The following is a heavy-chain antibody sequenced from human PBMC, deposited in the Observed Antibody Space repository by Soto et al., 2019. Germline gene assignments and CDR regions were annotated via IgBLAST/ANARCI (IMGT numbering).Heavy chain of an antibody. V-gene: IGHV4-59*01. Sequence: PSETLSLTCTVSGGSISSYYWSWIRQPPGKGLEWIGYIYYSGSTNYNPSLKSRVTISVDTSKNQFSLKLSSVTAADTAVYYCARGHHGVGYSSSWDYYYGMDVWGQGTTVTVSS. CDR3: ARGHHGVGYSSSWDYYYGMDV. J-gene: IGHJ6*02. D-gene: IGHD6-13*01. CDR1: GGSISSYY. CDR2: IYYSGST.